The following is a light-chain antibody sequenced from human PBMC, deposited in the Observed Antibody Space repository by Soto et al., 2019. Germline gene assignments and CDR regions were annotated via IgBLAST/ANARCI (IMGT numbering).Light chain of an antibody. CDR3: QQYNNWPWT. V-gene: IGKV3D-15*01. J-gene: IGKJ1*01. CDR1: QSISSD. Sequence: EILMTQSPATLSVSPGQRATLSCRASQSISSDLAWYQQKPGQAPRLLSYGASGRATGIPARFSGSGSGTEFTLTISSLQSEDFALYYCQQYNNWPWTFGQGTKVDIK. CDR2: GAS.